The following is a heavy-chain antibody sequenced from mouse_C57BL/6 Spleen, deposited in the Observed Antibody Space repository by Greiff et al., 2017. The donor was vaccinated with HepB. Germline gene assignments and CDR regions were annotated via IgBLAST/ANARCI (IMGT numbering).Heavy chain of an antibody. CDR2: IDPEDGDT. CDR3: TTLVTTVVAGRFAY. D-gene: IGHD1-1*01. CDR1: GFNIKDYY. V-gene: IGHV14-1*01. J-gene: IGHJ3*01. Sequence: EVQLQQSGAELVRPGASVKLSCTASGFNIKDYYMHWVKQRPEQGLEWIGMIDPEDGDTEYAPKFQGKATMTADTSSNTAYLQRSSLTSEDTAVYYCTTLVTTVVAGRFAYWGQGTLVTVSA.